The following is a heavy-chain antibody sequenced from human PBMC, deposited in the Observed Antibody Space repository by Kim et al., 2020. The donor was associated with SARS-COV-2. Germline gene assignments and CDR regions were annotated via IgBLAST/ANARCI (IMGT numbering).Heavy chain of an antibody. J-gene: IGHJ6*02. Sequence: KFQGRVPMTEDTSTDTAYMELSSLRSEDTAVYYCAKAVFSGYYYYGMDVWGQGTTVTVSS. CDR3: AKAVFSGYYYYGMDV. V-gene: IGHV1-24*01. D-gene: IGHD3-10*02.